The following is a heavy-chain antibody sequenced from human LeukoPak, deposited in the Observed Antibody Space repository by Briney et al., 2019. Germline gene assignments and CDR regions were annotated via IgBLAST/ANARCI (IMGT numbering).Heavy chain of an antibody. V-gene: IGHV3-53*01. D-gene: IGHD3-22*01. CDR1: GLTLSSNY. CDR2: IYSGGST. Sequence: GESLSLSRAASGLTLSSNYMSWVRQAPGKGLEWVAVIYSGGSTYYADSVKGLFTISRDNSKNTLYLQMNSLRAGDTAVYYCARWYDSSGYRSYYYYYMDVWGKGTTVPASS. J-gene: IGHJ6*03. CDR3: ARWYDSSGYRSYYYYYMDV.